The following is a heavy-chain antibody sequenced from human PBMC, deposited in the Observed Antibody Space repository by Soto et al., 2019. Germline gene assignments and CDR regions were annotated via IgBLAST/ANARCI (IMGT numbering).Heavy chain of an antibody. V-gene: IGHV3-30*18. Sequence: PGGSLRLSCAASGFTFSSYGMHWVRQAPGKGLEWVAVISYDGSNKYYADSVKGRFTISRDNSKNTLYLQMNSLRAEDTAVYYCAKDVGGDRLNYYYGMDVWGQGTTVTVSS. D-gene: IGHD2-21*02. CDR3: AKDVGGDRLNYYYGMDV. CDR1: GFTFSSYG. CDR2: ISYDGSNK. J-gene: IGHJ6*02.